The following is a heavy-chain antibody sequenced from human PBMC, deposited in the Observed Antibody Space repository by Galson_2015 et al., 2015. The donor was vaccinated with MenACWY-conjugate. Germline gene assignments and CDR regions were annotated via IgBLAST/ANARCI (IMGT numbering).Heavy chain of an antibody. V-gene: IGHV3-64D*06. J-gene: IGHJ5*02. CDR3: VKGGGYSYGYWFDP. CDR2: ISSNGGST. CDR1: GFTFSSYA. Sequence: SLRLSCAASGFTFSSYAMHWVRQAPGKGLEYVSAISSNGGSTYYADSVKGRFTISRDNSKNTLYLQMSSLRAEDTAVYYCVKGGGYSYGYWFDPWGQGTLVTVSS. D-gene: IGHD5-18*01.